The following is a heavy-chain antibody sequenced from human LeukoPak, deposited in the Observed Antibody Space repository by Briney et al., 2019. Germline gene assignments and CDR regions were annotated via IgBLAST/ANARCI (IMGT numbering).Heavy chain of an antibody. J-gene: IGHJ4*02. V-gene: IGHV4-59*02. CDR2: IYYRGNT. D-gene: IGHD1-1*01. Sequence: SETLSLTCTVSGDSVSIYYWSWIRQPQGNGLEWIGYIYYRGNTNYNPSLKSRVTMAVDTSKNQFSLKVSSVTAADTAVYYCARAGNNWSFDYWGQGTLVTVSS. CDR1: GDSVSIYY. CDR3: ARAGNNWSFDY.